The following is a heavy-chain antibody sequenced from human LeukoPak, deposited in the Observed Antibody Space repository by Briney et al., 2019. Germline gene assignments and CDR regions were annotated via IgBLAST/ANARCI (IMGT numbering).Heavy chain of an antibody. CDR2: ISGSGGST. V-gene: IGHV3-23*01. CDR1: GFTFSSYA. J-gene: IGHJ4*02. Sequence: GGSLRLSCAASGFTFSSYAMSWVRQAPGKGLEWVSGISGSGGSTYYADSVKGRFTISRDNSKNTLYLQMNSLRVEDTAVYYCAKDGDIVTGYYGRWGTYYFDYWGQGTLVTVSS. D-gene: IGHD3-9*01. CDR3: AKDGDIVTGYYGRWGTYYFDY.